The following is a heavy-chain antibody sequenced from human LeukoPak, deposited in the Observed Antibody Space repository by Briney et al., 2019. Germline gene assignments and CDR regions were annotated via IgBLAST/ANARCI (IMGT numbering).Heavy chain of an antibody. CDR2: ISSSSSTI. Sequence: GGSLRLSCAASGFTFSSYSMNWVRQAPGKGLEWVSYISSSSSTIYYADSVKGRFTISRDNDKNSLYLQMNSLRAEDTAVYYCARVDDFWSGLNPDFDYWGQGTLVTVSS. J-gene: IGHJ4*02. CDR3: ARVDDFWSGLNPDFDY. CDR1: GFTFSSYS. D-gene: IGHD3-3*01. V-gene: IGHV3-48*01.